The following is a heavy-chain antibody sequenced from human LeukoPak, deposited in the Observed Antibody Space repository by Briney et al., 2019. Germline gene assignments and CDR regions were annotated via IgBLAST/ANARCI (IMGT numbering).Heavy chain of an antibody. J-gene: IGHJ6*03. V-gene: IGHV5-51*01. Sequence: GESLKISCQTSGFIFTDNWIAWVRQMPGKGLEWLGFIYPGKSDVRYSPSFQGHVTISADSSISTAYLRWSSLKASDTAVYYCARQSRYSSSSIYYYYYMDVWGKGTTVTVSS. CDR2: IYPGKSDV. CDR3: ARQSRYSSSSIYYYYYMDV. D-gene: IGHD6-6*01. CDR1: GFIFTDNW.